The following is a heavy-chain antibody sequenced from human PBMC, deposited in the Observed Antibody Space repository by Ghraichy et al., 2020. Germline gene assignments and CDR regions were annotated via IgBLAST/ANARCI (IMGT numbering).Heavy chain of an antibody. D-gene: IGHD6-13*01. CDR2: INPNSGGT. CDR3: ARDSSSSWYGGSGDELYPYSGTVDY. J-gene: IGHJ4*02. CDR1: GYTFTGYY. Sequence: ASVKVSCKASGYTFTGYYMHWVRQAPGQGLEWMGRINPNSGGTNYAQKFQGRVTMTRDTSISTAYMELSRLRSDDTAVYYCARDSSSSWYGGSGDELYPYSGTVDYWGQGTLVTVSS. V-gene: IGHV1-2*06.